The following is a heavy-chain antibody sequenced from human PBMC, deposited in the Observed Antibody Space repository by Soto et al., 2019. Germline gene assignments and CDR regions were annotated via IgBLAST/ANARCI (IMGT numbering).Heavy chain of an antibody. J-gene: IGHJ4*02. CDR3: AGAGKMAKDAEFDY. D-gene: IGHD5-12*01. CDR1: GYTFTSYY. Sequence: QVQLVQSGAEVKKPGASVKVSCKASGYTFTSYYMHWVRQAPGQGLEWMGIINPSGGSTSYAQKFQGRGTKARDTSTKTGHMELGSLRSEDTAVYYWAGAGKMAKDAEFDYWGQGTLVTVSS. V-gene: IGHV1-46*01. CDR2: INPSGGST.